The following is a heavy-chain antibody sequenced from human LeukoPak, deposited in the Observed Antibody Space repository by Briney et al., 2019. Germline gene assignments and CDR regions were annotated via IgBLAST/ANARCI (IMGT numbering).Heavy chain of an antibody. CDR3: ARVGIIAAEPSDY. J-gene: IGHJ4*02. CDR1: GFTFSDYY. D-gene: IGHD6-13*01. Sequence: GGSLRLSCAASGFTFSDYYMSWIRQAPGKGLEWVSYISSSGSTIYYADSVEGRFTISRDNAKNSLYLQMNSLRAEDTAVYYCARVGIIAAEPSDYWGQGTLVTVSS. V-gene: IGHV3-11*01. CDR2: ISSSGSTI.